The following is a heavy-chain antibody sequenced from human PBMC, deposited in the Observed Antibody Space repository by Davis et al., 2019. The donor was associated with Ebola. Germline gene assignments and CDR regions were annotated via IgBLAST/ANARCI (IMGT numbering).Heavy chain of an antibody. V-gene: IGHV4-34*01. CDR3: ARGPTVNGHDY. CDR2: INHSGST. CDR1: GGSFSGYY. Sequence: SETLSLTCAVYGGSFSGYYWSWIRQPPGKGLEWIGEINHSGSTNYNPSLKSRVTISVDTSKNQFSLKLSSVTAADTAVYYCARGPTVNGHDYWGQGTLVTVSS. J-gene: IGHJ4*02. D-gene: IGHD4-11*01.